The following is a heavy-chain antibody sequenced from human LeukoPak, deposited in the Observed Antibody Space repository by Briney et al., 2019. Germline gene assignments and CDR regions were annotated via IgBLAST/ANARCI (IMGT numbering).Heavy chain of an antibody. V-gene: IGHV1-18*04. D-gene: IGHD2-8*01. Sequence: ASVKVSCKASGYTFTSYYMHWVRQAPGQGLEWMGWISAYNGNTNYAQKLQGRVTMTTDTSTSTAYMELRSLRSDDTAVYYCARVMRGRWDFDYWGQGTLVTVSS. CDR2: ISAYNGNT. CDR3: ARVMRGRWDFDY. J-gene: IGHJ4*02. CDR1: GYTFTSYY.